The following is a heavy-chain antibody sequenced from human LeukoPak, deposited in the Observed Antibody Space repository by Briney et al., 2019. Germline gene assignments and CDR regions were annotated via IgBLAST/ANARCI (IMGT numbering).Heavy chain of an antibody. J-gene: IGHJ4*02. V-gene: IGHV4-59*01. CDR3: AREGPSFGSSYYFDY. CDR2: IYYSGST. CDR1: GGSISSYY. Sequence: PSETLSLTCSVFGGSISSYYWSWIRQPPGKGLEWIGYIYYSGSTNYNPSLKSRVTISVDTSKNQFSLKLSSVTAADTAVYYCAREGPSFGSSYYFDYWGQGTLVTVSS. D-gene: IGHD2-2*01.